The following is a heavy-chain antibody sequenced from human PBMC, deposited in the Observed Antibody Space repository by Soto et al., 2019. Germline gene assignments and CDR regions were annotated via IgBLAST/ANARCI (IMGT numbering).Heavy chain of an antibody. CDR1: GFTFSSYS. D-gene: IGHD2-2*01. Sequence: GGSLRLSCAASGFTFSSYSMNWVRQTPGKGLEWVSYISSSSSTIYYADSVKGRFTISRDNAKNSLYLQMNSLRDEDTAVYYCASNYAAYYYYGMDVWGQGTTVTVSS. J-gene: IGHJ6*02. V-gene: IGHV3-48*02. CDR2: ISSSSSTI. CDR3: ASNYAAYYYYGMDV.